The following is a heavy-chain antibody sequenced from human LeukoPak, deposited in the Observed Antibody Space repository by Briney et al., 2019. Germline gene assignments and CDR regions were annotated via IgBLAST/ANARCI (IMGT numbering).Heavy chain of an antibody. CDR3: AKPTRGSGSFLIEY. Sequence: QSGGSLRLSCATSGFTFTSYWMHWVRQAPGKGLVWVSRINDDGSSTSYADFVKGRFTISRDNSKNTLYLEMNSLRAEDTAVYYCAKPTRGSGSFLIEYWGQGTLVTVSS. CDR1: GFTFTSYW. D-gene: IGHD1-26*01. V-gene: IGHV3-74*01. CDR2: INDDGSST. J-gene: IGHJ4*02.